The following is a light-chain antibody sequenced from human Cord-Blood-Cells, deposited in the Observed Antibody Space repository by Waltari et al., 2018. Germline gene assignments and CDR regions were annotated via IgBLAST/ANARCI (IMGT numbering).Light chain of an antibody. Sequence: QSALTQPASVSGSPGQSITISCTGTSSDVGRYNLFSWYQQHPGKAPKLMFYEGSKRPSGVSNRFSGSKSGNTASLTISGLQAEDEADYYCCSYAGSSTFDVVFGGGTKLTVL. CDR3: CSYAGSSTFDVV. J-gene: IGLJ2*01. CDR2: EGS. V-gene: IGLV2-23*03. CDR1: SSDVGRYNL.